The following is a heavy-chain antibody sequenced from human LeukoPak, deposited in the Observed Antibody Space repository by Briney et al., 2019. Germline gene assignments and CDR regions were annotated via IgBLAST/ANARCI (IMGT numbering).Heavy chain of an antibody. D-gene: IGHD3-22*01. CDR1: GFTFSSYS. Sequence: PGGSLRLSCAASGFTFSSYSVSWVRQAPGKGLEWVASISSSSSYIYYAYSVKGRFTITRDNATNSLYLQMNSRRAEDTAVYYCARSHYDSSGYYYYGMDVWGQGTTVTVSS. J-gene: IGHJ6*02. V-gene: IGHV3-21*01. CDR3: ARSHYDSSGYYYYGMDV. CDR2: ISSSSSYI.